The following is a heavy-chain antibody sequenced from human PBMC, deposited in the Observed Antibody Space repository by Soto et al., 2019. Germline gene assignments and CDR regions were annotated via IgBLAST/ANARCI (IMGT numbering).Heavy chain of an antibody. Sequence: VQLVQSGAEVKKPGASVKVSCKASGYTFTSYGISWVRQAPGQGLEWMGWISAYNGNTNYAQKLQGRVTMTTDTSTSTAYMELRSLRSDDTAVYYCARDRANGYYYDSSGCFDYWGQGTLVTVSS. CDR1: GYTFTSYG. V-gene: IGHV1-18*04. D-gene: IGHD3-22*01. CDR3: ARDRANGYYYDSSGCFDY. J-gene: IGHJ4*02. CDR2: ISAYNGNT.